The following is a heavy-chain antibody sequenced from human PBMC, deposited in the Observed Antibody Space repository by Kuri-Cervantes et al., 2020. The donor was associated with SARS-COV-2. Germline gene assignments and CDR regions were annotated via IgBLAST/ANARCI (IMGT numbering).Heavy chain of an antibody. CDR3: ARVIVVVPAAVGAGWYFDL. CDR2: ISYDGSNK. Sequence: GESLKISCAASGFTFSSYAMHWVRHAPGKGLEWVAVISYDGSNKYYADSVKGRFTISRGNSKNTLYLQMNSLRAEDTAVYYCARVIVVVPAAVGAGWYFDLWGRGTLVTVSS. V-gene: IGHV3-30-3*01. D-gene: IGHD2-2*01. CDR1: GFTFSSYA. J-gene: IGHJ2*01.